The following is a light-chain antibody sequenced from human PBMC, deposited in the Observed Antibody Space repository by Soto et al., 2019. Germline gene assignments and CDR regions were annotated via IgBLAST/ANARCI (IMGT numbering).Light chain of an antibody. CDR1: QGIRND. Sequence: AIQMTQSPSSLSASVGDRVTITCRASQGIRNDLGWYQQKPGKATKLLISGASSLQSGVPSRFSGSESGTEFSLTISILQPEDFATCYCLQDYNPPYTFGQGTKLEIK. V-gene: IGKV1-6*01. J-gene: IGKJ2*01. CDR2: GAS. CDR3: LQDYNPPYT.